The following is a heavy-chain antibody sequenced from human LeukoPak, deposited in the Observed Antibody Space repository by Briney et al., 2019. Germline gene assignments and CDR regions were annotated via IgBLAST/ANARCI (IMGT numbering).Heavy chain of an antibody. J-gene: IGHJ3*01. CDR1: GGSISSGSYY. CDR2: IYDSGST. D-gene: IGHD3-16*01. V-gene: IGHV4-39*07. CDR3: ARSPVGDAFDL. Sequence: SETQSLTCTVSGGSISSGSYYWGWIRQPPGEGLEWIGNIYDSGSTSSNSSLRSRVTMSRDTPKNQYSLKLTSVTAADTAMYYCARSPVGDAFDLWGQGTMVIVSS.